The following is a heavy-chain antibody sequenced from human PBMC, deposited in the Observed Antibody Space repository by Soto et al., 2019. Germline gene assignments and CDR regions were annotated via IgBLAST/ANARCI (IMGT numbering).Heavy chain of an antibody. CDR1: GGTFSSYT. V-gene: IGHV1-69*02. CDR2: IIPILGIA. CDR3: ARSTPNRDTYYDFWSGYPAAYYYYYHYMDV. D-gene: IGHD3-3*01. Sequence: QVQLVQSGAEVKKPGSSVKVSCKAAGGTFSSYTISWVRQAPGQGLEWMGRIIPILGIANYAQNFQGRVTIAADKPKITAYMELSSLSTEETGVYYCARSTPNRDTYYDFWSGYPAAYYYYYHYMDVWGKGTTVTVSS. J-gene: IGHJ6*03.